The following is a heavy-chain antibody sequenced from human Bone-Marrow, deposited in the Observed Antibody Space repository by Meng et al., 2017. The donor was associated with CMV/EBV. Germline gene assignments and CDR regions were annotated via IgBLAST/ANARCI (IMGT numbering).Heavy chain of an antibody. CDR1: GGSISSSSYY. D-gene: IGHD3-9*01. V-gene: IGHV4-39*07. J-gene: IGHJ4*02. CDR3: ARGDWYYFDY. CDR2: IYYSGST. Sequence: GSLRLSYTVSGGSISSSSYYWGWIRQPPGKGLEWIGSIYYSGSTYYNPSLKGRVTISVDTSNNQFSLKLSSVTAADTAVYYCARGDWYYFDYWGQGTLVTVSS.